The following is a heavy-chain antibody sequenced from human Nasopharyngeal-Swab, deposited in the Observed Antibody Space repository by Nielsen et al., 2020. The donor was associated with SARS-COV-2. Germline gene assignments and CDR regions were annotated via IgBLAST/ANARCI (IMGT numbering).Heavy chain of an antibody. Sequence: ASVKVSCKVSGSTLTEISMHWVRQAHGRGLEWMGGFDPEDGETIYAQKFQGRVTMTEDTSTDTAYMELSSLRSEDTAVYYCATGLIVVVPAAMDVWGQGTTVTVSS. D-gene: IGHD2-2*01. CDR3: ATGLIVVVPAAMDV. CDR2: FDPEDGET. CDR1: GSTLTEIS. J-gene: IGHJ6*02. V-gene: IGHV1-24*01.